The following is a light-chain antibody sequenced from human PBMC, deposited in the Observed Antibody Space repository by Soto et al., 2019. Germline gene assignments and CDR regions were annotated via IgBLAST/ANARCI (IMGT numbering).Light chain of an antibody. CDR1: QHVTTTY. V-gene: IGKV3-20*01. Sequence: VLTQSPATLSLSPGERATLSCTASQHVTTTYIAWYQQKFGQAPRLLIYGASTRATGTPDRVTGGGFGTDFTLTISRVEPEDFAVYYCQQYDSSFTFGGGTKVEMK. CDR3: QQYDSSFT. J-gene: IGKJ4*01. CDR2: GAS.